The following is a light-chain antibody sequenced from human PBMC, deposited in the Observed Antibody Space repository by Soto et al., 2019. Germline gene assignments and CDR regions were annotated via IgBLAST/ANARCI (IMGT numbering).Light chain of an antibody. V-gene: IGKV1-5*01. CDR1: QSISSW. CDR3: QQYNSYSST. CDR2: DAS. J-gene: IGKJ1*01. Sequence: DSQMTQSPSTLSASVGDRVTITCLASQSISSWLAWYQQKPGKAPKLLIYDASSLESGVPSRFSGSGSGTEFTLTISSLQPDDFATYYCQQYNSYSSTFGQGTKVDIK.